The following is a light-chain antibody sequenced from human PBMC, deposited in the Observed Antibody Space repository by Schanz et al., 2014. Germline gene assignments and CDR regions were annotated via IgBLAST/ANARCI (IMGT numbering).Light chain of an antibody. J-gene: IGLJ3*02. Sequence: QSALTQPRSVSGSPGQSVTISCTGTSSDVGGYNYVSWYKQLPGKAPKLMISDVTKRPSGVPDRFSGSKSGTSASLAISGLQSEDEADYYCAAWDDSLNGWVFGGGTKLTVL. CDR1: SSDVGGYNY. CDR3: AAWDDSLNGWV. V-gene: IGLV2-11*01. CDR2: DVT.